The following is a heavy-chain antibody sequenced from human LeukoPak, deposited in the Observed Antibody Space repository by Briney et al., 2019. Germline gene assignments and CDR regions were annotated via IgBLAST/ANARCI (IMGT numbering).Heavy chain of an antibody. J-gene: IGHJ6*02. D-gene: IGHD3-10*01. CDR2: ISSSGSTI. CDR3: ARVNYYGSGRSGMDV. Sequence: GGSLRLSCAASEFTFSSYEMKWVCQAPGKGLEWVSYISSSGSTIYYADSVKGRFTVSRDNAKNSLFLQMNSLRVEDTAVYYCARVNYYGSGRSGMDVWGQGTTVTVSS. CDR1: EFTFSSYE. V-gene: IGHV3-48*03.